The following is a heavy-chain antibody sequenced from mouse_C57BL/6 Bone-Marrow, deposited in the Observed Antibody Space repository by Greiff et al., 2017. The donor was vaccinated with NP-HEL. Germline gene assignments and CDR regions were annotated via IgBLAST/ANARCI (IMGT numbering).Heavy chain of an antibody. CDR3: ARYGLRRYFDV. CDR2: IYPRSGNT. D-gene: IGHD2-2*01. V-gene: IGHV1-81*01. Sequence: QLQESGAELARPGASVKLSCKASGYTFTSYGISWVKQRTGQGLEWIGEIYPRSGNTYYNEKFKGKATLTADKSSSTAYMELRSLTSEDSAVYFCARYGLRRYFDVWGTGTTVTVSS. J-gene: IGHJ1*03. CDR1: GYTFTSYG.